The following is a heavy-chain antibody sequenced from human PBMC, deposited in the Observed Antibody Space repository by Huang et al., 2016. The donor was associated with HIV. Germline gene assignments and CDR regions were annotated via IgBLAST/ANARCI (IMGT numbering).Heavy chain of an antibody. Sequence: QVQLVESGGGVVQPGRSLRLSCAAFGFIFSNYGMHWVRQAPGKGLEWVALISNDGSNKYYTDSGKGRFSISRDNSKNTLYLQMNSLRAEDTAVYYCALKGDSSGWEYFRHWGQGTLVTVSS. CDR3: ALKGDSSGWEYFRH. D-gene: IGHD6-19*01. J-gene: IGHJ1*01. CDR1: GFIFSNYG. V-gene: IGHV3-30*03. CDR2: ISNDGSNK.